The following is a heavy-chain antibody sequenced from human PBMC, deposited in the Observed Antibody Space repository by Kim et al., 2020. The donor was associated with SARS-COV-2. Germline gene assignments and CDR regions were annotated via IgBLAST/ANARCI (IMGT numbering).Heavy chain of an antibody. V-gene: IGHV3-48*03. Sequence: GGSLRLSCAASGFTFSSYEMNWVRQAPGKGLEWVSYISSSGSTIYYADSVKGRFTISRDNAKNSLYLQMNSLRAEDTAVYYCAREGGDIVVVPAAPLFDYWGQGTLVTVSS. CDR3: AREGGDIVVVPAAPLFDY. D-gene: IGHD2-2*01. CDR2: ISSSGSTI. CDR1: GFTFSSYE. J-gene: IGHJ4*02.